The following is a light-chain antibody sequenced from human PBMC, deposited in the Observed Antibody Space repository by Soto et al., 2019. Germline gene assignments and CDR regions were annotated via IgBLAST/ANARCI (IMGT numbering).Light chain of an antibody. V-gene: IGKV1-39*01. Sequence: DIQMTQSPSSLSASVGDRVTITCRASQNIRTYVNWYQQKPGRAPKLLIFEASRLQSGVPSRFSGSGSGTDFTLTITSLQPEDFATYYCQQTYITLRTFGQGTKVDIK. CDR1: QNIRTY. CDR3: QQTYITLRT. CDR2: EAS. J-gene: IGKJ1*01.